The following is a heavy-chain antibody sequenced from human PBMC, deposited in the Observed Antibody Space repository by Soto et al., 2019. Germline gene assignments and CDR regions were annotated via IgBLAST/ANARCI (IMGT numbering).Heavy chain of an antibody. CDR3: ARSSGGYSWFDP. Sequence: QVQLVQSGAEVKKPGASVKVSCKTSGYTFTSYAMHWVRQAPGQRLEWMGWINAGNGNTKYSQKFQGRVTITRDTSASTAYMELSSLRSEDTAVYYCARSSGGYSWFDPWGQGTLVTVSS. CDR1: GYTFTSYA. V-gene: IGHV1-3*01. CDR2: INAGNGNT. D-gene: IGHD5-12*01. J-gene: IGHJ5*02.